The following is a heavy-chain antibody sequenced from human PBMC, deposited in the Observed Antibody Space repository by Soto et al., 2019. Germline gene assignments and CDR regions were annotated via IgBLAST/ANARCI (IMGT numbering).Heavy chain of an antibody. V-gene: IGHV1-46*03. CDR2: INPSGGST. CDR3: ASAARPSYYYYMDV. CDR1: GNTFARYY. D-gene: IGHD6-6*01. J-gene: IGHJ6*03. Sequence: ASVKVSWKASGNTFARYYMQWGRQAPGQGLEWMGIINPSGGSTSYAQKFQGRVTMTRDTSTSTVYMELSSLRSEDTAVYYCASAARPSYYYYMDVWGKGTTVTVSS.